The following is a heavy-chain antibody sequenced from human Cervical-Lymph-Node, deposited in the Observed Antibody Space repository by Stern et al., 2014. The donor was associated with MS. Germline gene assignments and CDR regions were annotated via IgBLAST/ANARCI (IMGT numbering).Heavy chain of an antibody. V-gene: IGHV1-69*01. CDR2: IIPMFGKA. CDR3: ARLLDYSTSHSGN. CDR1: GDSFSSHG. J-gene: IGHJ4*02. Sequence: QVQLVQSGAEVKKPGSSVKVSCKASGDSFSSHGISWVRQAPGQGLEWMGQIIPMFGKATSAQRLQGRVTITADESTSIASMELSSLRSEDTAVYYCARLLDYSTSHSGNWSQGILVTVSS. D-gene: IGHD4-11*01.